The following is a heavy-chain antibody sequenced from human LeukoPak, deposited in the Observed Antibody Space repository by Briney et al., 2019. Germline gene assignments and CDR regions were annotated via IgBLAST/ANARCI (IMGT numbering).Heavy chain of an antibody. J-gene: IGHJ6*03. CDR3: AREPGTFDYPYMDV. D-gene: IGHD3-16*01. CDR2: IHTSGST. CDR1: GASISSTSYC. V-gene: IGHV4-61*09. Sequence: PSETLSLTCTVSGASISSTSYCGGWIRQPAGKGLEWIGHIHTSGSTNYNPSLKSRVTISVDTSKNQFSLKLSSVTAADTAVYYCAREPGTFDYPYMDVWGKGTTVTISS.